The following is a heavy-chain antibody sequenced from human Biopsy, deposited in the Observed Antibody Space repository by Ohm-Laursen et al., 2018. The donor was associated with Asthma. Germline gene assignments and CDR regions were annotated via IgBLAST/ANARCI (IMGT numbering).Heavy chain of an antibody. CDR3: ARGQKSAGDRWFDP. V-gene: IGHV1-2*06. J-gene: IGHJ5*02. CDR2: INPNSGAT. D-gene: IGHD6-13*01. Sequence: ASVKASCQASGYPFIGYHIHWMRQAPGQGLEWMGRINPNSGATNYAQKFQGRVTMTRDTSISTAYMEVSRLRSDDTAVYYCARGQKSAGDRWFDPWGQGTLVTVSS. CDR1: GYPFIGYH.